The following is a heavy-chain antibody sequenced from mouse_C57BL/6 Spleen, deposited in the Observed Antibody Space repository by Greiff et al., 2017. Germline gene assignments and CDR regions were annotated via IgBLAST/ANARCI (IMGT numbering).Heavy chain of an antibody. Sequence: QVQLQQPGAELVMPGASVKLSCKASGYTFTSYWMHWVKQRPGQGLEWIGEIDPSDSYTNYNQKFKGKSTLTVDKSSSTAYMQLSSLTSEDSAVYYCARLGLPCAYWGQGTLVTVSA. CDR3: ARLGLPCAY. J-gene: IGHJ3*01. V-gene: IGHV1-69*01. CDR1: GYTFTSYW. D-gene: IGHD2-4*01. CDR2: IDPSDSYT.